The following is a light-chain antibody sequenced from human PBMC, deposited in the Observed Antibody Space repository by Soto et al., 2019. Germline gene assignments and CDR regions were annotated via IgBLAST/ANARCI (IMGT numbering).Light chain of an antibody. CDR3: CSYAGSSTWV. V-gene: IGLV2-23*01. CDR2: EDS. CDR1: SGDVGSYNL. J-gene: IGLJ3*02. Sequence: QSALTQPASVSGSPGQSITLSCTGTSGDVGSYNLVSWYQQHPGKAPKLMIYEDSKRPSGVSNRFSGSKSGNTASLTISGLQAEDEADYYCCSYAGSSTWVFGGGTKVTVL.